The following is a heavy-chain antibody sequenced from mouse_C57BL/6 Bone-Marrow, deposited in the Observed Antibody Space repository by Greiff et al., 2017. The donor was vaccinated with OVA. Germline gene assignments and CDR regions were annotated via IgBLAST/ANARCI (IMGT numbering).Heavy chain of an antibody. J-gene: IGHJ4*01. CDR2: SRNKANDYTT. CDR1: GFTFSDFY. CDR3: ARDRDGYYYAMDY. Sequence: EVHLVESGGGLVQSGRSLRLSCATSGFTFSDFYMEWVRQAPGKGLEWIAASRNKANDYTTEYSASVKGRFIVSRDTSQSILYLQMNALRAEDTAIYYCARDRDGYYYAMDYWGQGTSVTVSS. V-gene: IGHV7-1*01. D-gene: IGHD2-3*01.